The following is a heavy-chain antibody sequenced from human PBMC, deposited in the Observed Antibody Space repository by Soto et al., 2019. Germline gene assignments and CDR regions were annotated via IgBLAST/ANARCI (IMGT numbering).Heavy chain of an antibody. V-gene: IGHV3-11*06. CDR2: NSGRNTFT. D-gene: IGHD2-2*02. Sequence: GSLRLSCAASGFTFSDYYMSWIRQAPGKGLEWISYNSGRNTFTQYADSVKGRFTISRDNAKNSLYLQLNSLTAEDTAVCYCARDGGVIIPGAIGGGYGLDVWGQGTTVTVSS. J-gene: IGHJ6*02. CDR1: GFTFSDYY. CDR3: ARDGGVIIPGAIGGGYGLDV.